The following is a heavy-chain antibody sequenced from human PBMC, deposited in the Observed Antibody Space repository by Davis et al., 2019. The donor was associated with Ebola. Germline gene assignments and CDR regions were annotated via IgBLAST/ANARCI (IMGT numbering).Heavy chain of an antibody. Sequence: ASAKVSCKASGYTFTSYYIHCVRHPPRQGLEWMGIINPSGGSTSYAQKFQGRVTMTTDTSTRTAYMELKSLRSEDTAVYYCATRYSSSSGRLSHYYYNGMDVWGQGTTVTVSS. CDR1: GYTFTSYY. D-gene: IGHD6-6*01. V-gene: IGHV1-46*01. J-gene: IGHJ6*02. CDR2: INPSGGST. CDR3: ATRYSSSSGRLSHYYYNGMDV.